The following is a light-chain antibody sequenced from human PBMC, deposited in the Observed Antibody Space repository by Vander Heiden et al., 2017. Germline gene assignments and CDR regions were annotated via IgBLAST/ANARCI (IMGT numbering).Light chain of an antibody. CDR2: DAS. Sequence: EIVLTQSPATLFLSPEERATLSCRASKRVSSCLAWYQQKPGQAPRILIYDASTRATGMPARFSGSGCGTDLSLTTSSLVPADYAVSYYRQRSNWQLTFGGGTKVEIK. V-gene: IGKV3-11*01. CDR3: RQRSNWQLT. CDR1: KRVSSC. J-gene: IGKJ4*01.